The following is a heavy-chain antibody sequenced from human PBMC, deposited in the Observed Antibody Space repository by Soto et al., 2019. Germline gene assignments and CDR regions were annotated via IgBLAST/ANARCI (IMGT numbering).Heavy chain of an antibody. V-gene: IGHV3-33*01. CDR3: ARGDDIVVVPTLRPDYYYYMDV. D-gene: IGHD2-2*01. CDR1: GFTFSSYG. CDR2: IWYDGSNK. Sequence: GGSLRLSCAASGFTFSSYGMHWVRQAPGKGLEWVAVIWYDGSNKYYADSVKGRFTISRDNSKNTLYLQMNSLRAEDTAVYYCARGDDIVVVPTLRPDYYYYMDVWGKGTTVTVSS. J-gene: IGHJ6*03.